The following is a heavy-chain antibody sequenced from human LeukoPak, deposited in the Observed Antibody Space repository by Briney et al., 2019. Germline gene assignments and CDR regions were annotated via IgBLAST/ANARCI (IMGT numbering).Heavy chain of an antibody. V-gene: IGHV3-53*01. CDR2: IYSGGST. J-gene: IGHJ4*02. CDR3: ARDQTVGARDY. D-gene: IGHD1-26*01. Sequence: GGSLRLSCAASGFTVSSNYMSWVRQAPGKGLEWGSVIYSGGSTYYADSVKGRFTNSRDNSKNTLYLQMNSLRAEDTAVYYCARDQTVGARDYWGQGTLVTVSS. CDR1: GFTVSSNY.